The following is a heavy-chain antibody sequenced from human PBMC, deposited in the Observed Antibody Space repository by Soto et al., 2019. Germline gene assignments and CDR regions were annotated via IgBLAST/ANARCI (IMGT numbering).Heavy chain of an antibody. Sequence: QVQLVQSGAEVKKPGASVTVSCKASGYTFTSYAISWVRQAPVQLLEWMGWISAYNGNTNYAQKLQGRVTLTTATSTSPAYMELRGLRSDDTAVYYCASWEGLAQTEAFQHWGQGTLVTVAS. CDR3: ASWEGLAQTEAFQH. J-gene: IGHJ1*01. CDR2: ISAYNGNT. V-gene: IGHV1-18*01. D-gene: IGHD1-26*01. CDR1: GYTFTSYA.